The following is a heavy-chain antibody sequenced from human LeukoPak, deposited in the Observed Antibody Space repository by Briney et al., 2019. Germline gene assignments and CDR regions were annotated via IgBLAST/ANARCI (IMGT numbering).Heavy chain of an antibody. V-gene: IGHV4-34*01. D-gene: IGHD3-10*01. Sequence: SETLSLTCAVYGGSFSGYYWSWIRQPPGKGLEWIGEINHSGSTNYNPSLKSRVTISVDTSKNQFSLKLSSVTAADTAVYYCARRGRVGLLWSGELLSRHGFDYWGQGTLVTVSS. J-gene: IGHJ4*02. CDR2: INHSGST. CDR3: ARRGRVGLLWSGELLSRHGFDY. CDR1: GGSFSGYY.